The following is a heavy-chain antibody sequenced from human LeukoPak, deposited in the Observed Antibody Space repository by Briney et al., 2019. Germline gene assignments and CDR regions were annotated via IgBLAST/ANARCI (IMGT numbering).Heavy chain of an antibody. CDR3: AKYSSSSNYYYGMDV. CDR1: GFAFSTYG. J-gene: IGHJ6*02. Sequence: PGGSLRLSCASSGFAFSTYGLHWVRHAPGKGLDWVAVISYDGSNNYSEDSVKRRFTISRDTSKKTLYLQMNSLRDEDTAVYYCAKYSSSSNYYYGMDVWGQGTTVTVSS. V-gene: IGHV3-30*18. D-gene: IGHD6-6*01. CDR2: ISYDGSNN.